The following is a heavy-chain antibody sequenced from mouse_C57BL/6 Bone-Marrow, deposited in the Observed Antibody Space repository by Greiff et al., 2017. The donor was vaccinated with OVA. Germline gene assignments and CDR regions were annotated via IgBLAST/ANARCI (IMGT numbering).Heavy chain of an antibody. Sequence: EVKLVESGGGLVQPGGSLKLSCAASGFTFSDYYMYWVRQTPEKRLEWVAYISNGGGSTYYPDPVTGRFTLSSDNAKNTLYLQMSRLKTEDTAMYYGARHETTVVASTGFDVWGTGTTVTVSS. J-gene: IGHJ1*03. V-gene: IGHV5-12*01. CDR2: ISNGGGST. D-gene: IGHD1-1*01. CDR3: ARHETTVVASTGFDV. CDR1: GFTFSDYY.